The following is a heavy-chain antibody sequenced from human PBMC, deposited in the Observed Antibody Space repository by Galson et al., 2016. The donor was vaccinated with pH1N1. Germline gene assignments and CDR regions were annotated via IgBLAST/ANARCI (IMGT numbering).Heavy chain of an antibody. D-gene: IGHD6-19*01. J-gene: IGHJ4*02. CDR2: TYYRPKWFY. CDR3: ARHSPGRAVGVFDC. Sequence: CAISGDSVSSNSAAWNWIRQSPSRGLEWLGRTYYRPKWFYNYAVSVQGRITINPDTSKNQFSLHLNSVTPEDTAVYYCARHSPGRAVGVFDCWGQGTLVTVSS. CDR1: GDSVSSNSAA. V-gene: IGHV6-1*01.